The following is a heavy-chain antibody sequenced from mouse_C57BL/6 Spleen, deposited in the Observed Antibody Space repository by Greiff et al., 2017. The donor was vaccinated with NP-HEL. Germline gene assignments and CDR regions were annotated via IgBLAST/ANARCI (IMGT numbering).Heavy chain of an antibody. D-gene: IGHD2-4*01. J-gene: IGHJ3*01. CDR1: GYTFTDYE. CDR2: IDPETGGT. V-gene: IGHV1-15*01. CDR3: GVYDYDAWFAY. Sequence: QVQLQQSGAELVRPGASVTLSCKASGYTFTDYEMHWVKQTPVHGLEWIGAIDPETGGTAYNQKFKGKAILTADKSSSTAYMELRSLTSEDSAVYYCGVYDYDAWFAYWGQGTLVTVSA.